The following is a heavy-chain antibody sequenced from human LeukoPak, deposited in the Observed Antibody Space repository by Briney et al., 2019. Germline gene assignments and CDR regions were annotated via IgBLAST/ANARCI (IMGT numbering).Heavy chain of an antibody. CDR2: IIPIFGTA. D-gene: IGHD6-13*01. J-gene: IGHJ4*02. CDR3: ARQPAAGRKYYFDY. Sequence: SVKVSCKASGGTFSSYAISWVRQAPGQGLEWMGGIIPIFGTANYAQKFQGRVTITTDESTSTAYMGLSSLRSEDTAVYYCARQPAAGRKYYFDYWGQGTLVTVSS. CDR1: GGTFSSYA. V-gene: IGHV1-69*05.